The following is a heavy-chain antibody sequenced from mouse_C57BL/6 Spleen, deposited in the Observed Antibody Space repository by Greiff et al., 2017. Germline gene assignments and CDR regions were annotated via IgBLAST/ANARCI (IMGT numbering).Heavy chain of an antibody. D-gene: IGHD1-1*01. V-gene: IGHV1-72*01. J-gene: IGHJ4*01. CDR2: IVPSSGGT. CDR1: GYTFTGYW. CDR3: TRYYYGSSCYAMDY. Sequence: QVQLQQPGAELVKPGASVKLSCKASGYTFTGYWMHWVKQRPGRGLEWIGRIVPSSGGTKYNEKFKSKATLTVDKPSSTAYMQLSSLTSEDSAVYYCTRYYYGSSCYAMDYWGQRTSVTVSS.